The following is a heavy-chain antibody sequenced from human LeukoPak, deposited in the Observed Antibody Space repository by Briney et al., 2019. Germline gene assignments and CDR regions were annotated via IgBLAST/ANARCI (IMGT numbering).Heavy chain of an antibody. CDR2: SFFSGST. V-gene: IGHV4-59*01. J-gene: IGHJ4*02. D-gene: IGHD6-19*01. CDR3: ERGGLSSGWYG. Sequence: SETLSLTCTVSGGSISSYYWSWIRQPPGKGLEWIGYSFFSGSTNYNPSLKSRVTISLDTSKNQFSLRLNSVTAADTAVYYCERGGLSSGWYGWGQGTLVTVSS. CDR1: GGSISSYY.